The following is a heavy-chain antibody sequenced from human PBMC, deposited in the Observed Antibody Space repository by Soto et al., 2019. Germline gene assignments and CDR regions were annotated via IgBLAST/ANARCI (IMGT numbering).Heavy chain of an antibody. Sequence: QVQLVESGGGVVQPGRSLRLSCAASGFTFSSYGMHWVRQAPGKGLEWVAVIWVDGSNKYYADSVKGRFTISRDNSKNTLYLQMNSLRAEDTAVYYCARDRPGMVDGMAVWGQGTTVTVSS. V-gene: IGHV3-33*01. J-gene: IGHJ6*02. CDR1: GFTFSSYG. CDR2: IWVDGSNK. D-gene: IGHD2-15*01. CDR3: ARDRPGMVDGMAV.